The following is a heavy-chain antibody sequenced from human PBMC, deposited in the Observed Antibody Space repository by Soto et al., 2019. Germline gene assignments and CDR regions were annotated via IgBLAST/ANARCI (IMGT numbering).Heavy chain of an antibody. J-gene: IGHJ2*01. V-gene: IGHV1-69*12. CDR2: IIPLFGTA. Sequence: QVQLVQSGAEVKKPGSSVKVSCKASGGTFSSYAISWVRQAPGQGLEWMGGIIPLFGTANYAQKFQGRVTITADESTSTAYMELSSLRSEDTAVYYCASPKSDYNLHFRLDLWGRGTLVTVAS. CDR1: GGTFSSYA. CDR3: ASPKSDYNLHFRLDL. D-gene: IGHD4-17*01.